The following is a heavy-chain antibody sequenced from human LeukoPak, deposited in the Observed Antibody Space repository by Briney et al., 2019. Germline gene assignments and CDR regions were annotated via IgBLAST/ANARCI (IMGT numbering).Heavy chain of an antibody. D-gene: IGHD6-13*01. CDR2: ISAYNGNT. V-gene: IGHV1-18*01. CDR1: GYTFTTYG. CDR3: ARDYSVSSSWYLGY. J-gene: IGHJ4*02. Sequence: ASVKVSCKASGYTFTTYGISWVRQAPGQGLEWMGWISAYNGNTNYAQKLQGRVTMTTDTSTSTAYMELRSLRSDDTAVYYCARDYSVSSSWYLGYWGQGTLVTVSS.